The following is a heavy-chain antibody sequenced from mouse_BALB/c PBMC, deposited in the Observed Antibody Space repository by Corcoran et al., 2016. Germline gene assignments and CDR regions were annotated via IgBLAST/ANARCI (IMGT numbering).Heavy chain of an antibody. CDR2: ISYDGSN. CDR1: GYSITSGYY. V-gene: IGHV3-6*02. CDR3: VRNGDY. Sequence: DVQLQESGPGLVKPSQSLSLTCSVTGYSITSGYYWNWIRQFPGNKLEWMGYISYDGSNNYNPSLKNRISITRDTSKNQFFLKLNSVTTEDTATYYCVRNGDYWGQGTSVTVSS. J-gene: IGHJ4*01.